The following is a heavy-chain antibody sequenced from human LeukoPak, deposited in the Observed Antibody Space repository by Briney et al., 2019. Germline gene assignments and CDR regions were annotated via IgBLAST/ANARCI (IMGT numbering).Heavy chain of an antibody. CDR2: ISDYNGNT. CDR1: GYTFTSYG. J-gene: IGHJ4*02. D-gene: IGHD3-16*01. CDR3: ARDERRFMIMFGGALDF. V-gene: IGHV1-18*01. Sequence: AASAKVSCNASGYTFTSYGLSWVRQALGQGLECMGWISDYNGNTNYAQKLQGRVTMTTDRSTSTAYMELRSLRSDDTAVYYCARDERRFMIMFGGALDFWGQGALVTVSS.